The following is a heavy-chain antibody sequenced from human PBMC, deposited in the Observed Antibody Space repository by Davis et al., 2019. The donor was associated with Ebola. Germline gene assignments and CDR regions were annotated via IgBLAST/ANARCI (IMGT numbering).Heavy chain of an antibody. Sequence: GESLKISCAASGFTVSSNYMSWVRQAPGQGLEWVSVIYSGGSTYYADSVKGRFTISRDNSKNTLYLQMNSLRAEDTAVYYCASEGPRGAYYYGMDVWGQGTTVTVSS. V-gene: IGHV3-66*01. D-gene: IGHD3-10*01. J-gene: IGHJ6*02. CDR1: GFTVSSNY. CDR3: ASEGPRGAYYYGMDV. CDR2: IYSGGST.